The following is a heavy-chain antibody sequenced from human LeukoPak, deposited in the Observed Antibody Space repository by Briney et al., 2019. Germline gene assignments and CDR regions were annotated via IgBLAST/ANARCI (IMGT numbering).Heavy chain of an antibody. CDR1: GFTFSSYA. Sequence: PGRSLRLSCAASGFTFSSYAMHWVRQAPGKGLEWVAVISYDGSNKYYADSVKGRFTISRDISKNTLSLQMNSLRAEDTAVYYCARGRRDGYNLGYWGQGTLVAVSS. J-gene: IGHJ4*02. V-gene: IGHV3-30*07. D-gene: IGHD5-24*01. CDR2: ISYDGSNK. CDR3: ARGRRDGYNLGY.